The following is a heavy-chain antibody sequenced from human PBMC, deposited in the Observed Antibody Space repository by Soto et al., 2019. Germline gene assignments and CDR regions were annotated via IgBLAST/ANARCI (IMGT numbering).Heavy chain of an antibody. V-gene: IGHV3-30-3*01. CDR2: ISYDGSNK. CDR1: GFTFSSYA. D-gene: IGHD3-9*01. J-gene: IGHJ4*02. Sequence: RGSLRLSCAASGFTFSSYAMHWVRQAPRKGLEWVAVISYDGSNKYYADSVKGRFTISRDNSKNTLYLQMNSLRAEDTAVYYCARSDILTGPFDYWGQGTLVTVSS. CDR3: ARSDILTGPFDY.